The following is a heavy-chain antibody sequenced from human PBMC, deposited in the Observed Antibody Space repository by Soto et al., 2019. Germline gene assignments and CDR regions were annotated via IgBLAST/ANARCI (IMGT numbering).Heavy chain of an antibody. D-gene: IGHD1-26*01. CDR1: GYTFSNYG. CDR3: ARGGMGKSYWTLDS. J-gene: IGHJ4*02. CDR2: IMAYNNNP. V-gene: IGHV1-18*01. Sequence: GASVKVSCKASGYTFSNYGVNWVRQAPGQGLEWLGYIMAYNNNPHYAQKFVGRVTMTADTSTSTAFLELRSLTSDDTAVYHCARGGMGKSYWTLDSWGQGTQVTVSS.